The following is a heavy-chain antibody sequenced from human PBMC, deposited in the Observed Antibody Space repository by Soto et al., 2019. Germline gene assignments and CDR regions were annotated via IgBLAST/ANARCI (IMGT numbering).Heavy chain of an antibody. CDR1: AFTFSSYG. CDR2: ISYDGSNK. J-gene: IGHJ6*02. Sequence: SLRLSCAASAFTFSSYGKHWVRQAPGKGLEWVAVISYDGSNKYYADSAKGRFTISRDNSKNTLYLQMNSLRAEDTDVYYCAKAMVAAAGTLGRLAGRGVWGQGTTVTVAS. D-gene: IGHD6-13*01. CDR3: AKAMVAAAGTLGRLAGRGV. V-gene: IGHV3-30*18.